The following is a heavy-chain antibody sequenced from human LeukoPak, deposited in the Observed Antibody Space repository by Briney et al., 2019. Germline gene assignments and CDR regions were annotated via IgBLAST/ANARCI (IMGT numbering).Heavy chain of an antibody. J-gene: IGHJ3*02. CDR2: ISGGGGRT. V-gene: IGHV3-23*01. D-gene: IGHD6-19*01. CDR1: GFTFSPYA. CDR3: AWEEQWLVPGI. Sequence: GGSLRLSCAASGFTFSPYAMSWVRQAPGKGLEWVSAISGGGGRTYYADSVKGRFTISTDNSKTTPSRQMNTRRPQDTAVYYCAWEEQWLVPGIWGQGTMVTVSS.